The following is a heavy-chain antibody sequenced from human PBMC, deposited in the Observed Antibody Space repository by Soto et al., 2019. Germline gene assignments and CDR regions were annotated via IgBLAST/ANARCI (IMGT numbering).Heavy chain of an antibody. Sequence: QLQVQESGPGLVKPSETLSLTCTVSGSSINSSGYYWGWIRQPPGKGLEWIGSMFYGVSTYYNPSLKSRVTVSVDTSKNQFSLNLRSVTAADTAVYYSARLPSRHLVDYWGQGTLVTVSS. D-gene: IGHD3-3*02. CDR3: ARLPSRHLVDY. J-gene: IGHJ4*02. V-gene: IGHV4-39*01. CDR1: GSSINSSGYY. CDR2: MFYGVST.